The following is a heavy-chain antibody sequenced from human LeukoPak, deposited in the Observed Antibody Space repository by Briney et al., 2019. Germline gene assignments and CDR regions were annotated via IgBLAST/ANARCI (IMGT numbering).Heavy chain of an antibody. V-gene: IGHV3-7*01. Sequence: GGSLRLSCAASGFTFSSYWTTWVRQAPGKGLEWVANIKHNGDELNYVDSVEDRFTISRDSAKNSLYLHMTSLRAEDTAVYYCARELRTFDSWGQGTLVTVSS. CDR3: ARELRTFDS. CDR1: GFTFSSYW. CDR2: IKHNGDEL. D-gene: IGHD3-16*01. J-gene: IGHJ4*02.